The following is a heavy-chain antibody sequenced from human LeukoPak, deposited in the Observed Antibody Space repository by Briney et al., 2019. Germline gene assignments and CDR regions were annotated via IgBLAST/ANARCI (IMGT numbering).Heavy chain of an antibody. CDR3: ARDMYYYDSSGYYTSHDY. CDR2: ISAYNGNT. Sequence: GASVKVSCKASDYTFTSYGISWVRQAPGQGLEWMGWISAYNGNTNYAQKLQGRVTMTTDTSTSTAYMELRSLRSDDTAVYYCARDMYYYDSSGYYTSHDYWGQGTLVTVSS. D-gene: IGHD3-22*01. V-gene: IGHV1-18*01. J-gene: IGHJ4*02. CDR1: DYTFTSYG.